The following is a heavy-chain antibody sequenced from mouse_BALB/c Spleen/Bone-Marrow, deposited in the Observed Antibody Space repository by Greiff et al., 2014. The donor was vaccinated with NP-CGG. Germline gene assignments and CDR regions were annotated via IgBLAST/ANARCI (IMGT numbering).Heavy chain of an antibody. V-gene: IGHV1-82*01. J-gene: IGHJ4*01. CDR3: ATSAYYGSSYGAMDY. Sequence: QVQLKESGPELVKPGASVKISCTGSGYAFSSSWMNWVKQRPGQGLEWIGGIYPGDGDTKSNGRFKGKATLTADRSSNTAYMQLSSLTSVDSAVYYYATSAYYGSSYGAMDYWGQGTSVTVSS. CDR1: GYAFSSSW. CDR2: IYPGDGDT. D-gene: IGHD1-1*01.